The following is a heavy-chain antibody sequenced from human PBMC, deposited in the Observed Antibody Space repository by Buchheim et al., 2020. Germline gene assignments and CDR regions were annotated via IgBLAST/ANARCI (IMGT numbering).Heavy chain of an antibody. V-gene: IGHV4-31*03. Sequence: QVQLRESGPGLVKPSQTLSLTCTVSGGSISSGGYHWSWIRQHPGKGLEWIGYMSYSGSTYYNPSLKRRLTISVDTFKNKFSLKLTSVTAADTAVYYCARGGRNNWFDPWGQGTL. CDR3: ARGGRNNWFDP. CDR1: GGSISSGGYH. CDR2: MSYSGST. J-gene: IGHJ5*02.